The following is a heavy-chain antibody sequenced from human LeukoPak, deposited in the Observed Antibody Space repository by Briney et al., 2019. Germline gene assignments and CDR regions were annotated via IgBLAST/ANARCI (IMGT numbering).Heavy chain of an antibody. Sequence: PGGSLRLSCAASGFTFSNYWMNWVRQAPGKGLEWVANIKEDGSEKYYVDSVRGRFTISRDNAKNSLSLQMNSLRAEDTAVYYCVRYTRRYPFDYWGQGTLVTASS. CDR1: GFTFSNYW. CDR3: VRYTRRYPFDY. D-gene: IGHD2-2*02. CDR2: IKEDGSEK. J-gene: IGHJ4*02. V-gene: IGHV3-7*04.